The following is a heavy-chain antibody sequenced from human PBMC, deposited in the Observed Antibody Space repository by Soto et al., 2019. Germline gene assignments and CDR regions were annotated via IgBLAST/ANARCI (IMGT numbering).Heavy chain of an antibody. CDR1: GFTFSDYW. CDR3: ARDDPKGYNYSLAFFAY. Sequence: PGGSLRLACAASGFTFSDYWMSWVRQTPGKGLEWVGNIHLDGSEKYYAGFVKGRFTFSRDNVKNSLYLQMNSLRAEDTGVYYCARDDPKGYNYSLAFFAYWGQGTLVTVSS. CDR2: IHLDGSEK. J-gene: IGHJ4*02. D-gene: IGHD5-18*01. V-gene: IGHV3-7*04.